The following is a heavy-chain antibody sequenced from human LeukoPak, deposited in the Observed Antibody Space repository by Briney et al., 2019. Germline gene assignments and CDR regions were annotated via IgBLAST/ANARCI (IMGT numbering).Heavy chain of an antibody. CDR3: ARAPDIVVVPAALYYMDV. J-gene: IGHJ6*03. Sequence: GASVKVSCKASGYTFTGYYMHWVRQAPGQRLEWMGWINPNSGGTNYAQKFQGRVTMTRDTSISTAYMELSRLRSDDTAVYYCARAPDIVVVPAALYYMDVWGKGTTVTVSS. V-gene: IGHV1-2*02. D-gene: IGHD2-2*01. CDR1: GYTFTGYY. CDR2: INPNSGGT.